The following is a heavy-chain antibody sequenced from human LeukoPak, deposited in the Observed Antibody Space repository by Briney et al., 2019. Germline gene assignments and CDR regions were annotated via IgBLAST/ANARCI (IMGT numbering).Heavy chain of an antibody. V-gene: IGHV1-8*01. D-gene: IGHD2-15*01. CDR2: MNPNSGNT. CDR1: GYTFTSYD. Sequence: AASVTVPCKASGYTFTSYDINWVRQATGQGLEWMGWMNPNSGNTGYAQKFQGRVTMTRNTSISTAYMELSSLRSEDTAVYYCARGLGYCSGGSCYSDYWGQGTLVTVSS. J-gene: IGHJ4*02. CDR3: ARGLGYCSGGSCYSDY.